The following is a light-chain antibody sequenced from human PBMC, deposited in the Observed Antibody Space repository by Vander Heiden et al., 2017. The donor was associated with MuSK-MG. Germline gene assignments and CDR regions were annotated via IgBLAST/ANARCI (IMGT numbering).Light chain of an antibody. CDR3: QQYNNWPQT. V-gene: IGKV3-15*01. CDR2: DAS. J-gene: IGKJ2*01. CDR1: ESVGSN. Sequence: DTVMTPSPGTLSVSPGERGTLSCRASESVGSNLAWYQHKPGQAPRLLMYDASTRATGIPARFSGSGSGTEFTLTISSLQSEDFAFYYCQQYNNWPQTFGQGTKLEFK.